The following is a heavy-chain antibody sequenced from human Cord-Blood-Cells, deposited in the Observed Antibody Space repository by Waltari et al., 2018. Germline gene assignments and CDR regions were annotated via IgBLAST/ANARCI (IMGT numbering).Heavy chain of an antibody. Sequence: QLQLQESGPGLVKPSETLSLTCTVSGGSISSSSYYWGWIRQPPGKGLEWIGSIYYSGSTCYNPSLKSRVTISVDTSKNQFSLKLSSVTAADTAVYYCARSPTTVTTQFDYWGQGTLVTVSS. V-gene: IGHV4-39*07. CDR2: IYYSGST. CDR3: ARSPTTVTTQFDY. J-gene: IGHJ4*02. D-gene: IGHD4-17*01. CDR1: GGSISSSSYY.